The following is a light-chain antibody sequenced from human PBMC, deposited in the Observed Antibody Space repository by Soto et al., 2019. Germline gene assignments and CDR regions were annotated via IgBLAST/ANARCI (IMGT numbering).Light chain of an antibody. V-gene: IGLV1-40*01. CDR3: QSYDSSLSVP. CDR1: SSNIGAGYD. CDR2: GNS. Sequence: QSVLTQPPSVSGAPGQRVTISCTGSSSNIGAGYDVHWYQQLPGTAPNLLIYGNSNRPSGVPDRFSGSKSGTSASLAITGLQAEDEADYYCQSYDSSLSVPFGGGTKVTVL. J-gene: IGLJ2*01.